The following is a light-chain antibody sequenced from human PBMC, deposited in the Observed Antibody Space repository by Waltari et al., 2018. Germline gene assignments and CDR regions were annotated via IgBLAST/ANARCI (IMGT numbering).Light chain of an antibody. CDR3: VLYMGGGVL. CDR1: SGSGSTNYY. V-gene: IGLV8-61*01. CDR2: STN. Sequence: QSVVTQEPSSSVSPGGTVTLPCGLSSGSGSTNYYTSWYQQTPGQAPRPLIYSTNTRSSGVPDRFSGSILGNKAVLTITGAQAHDEADYHCVLYMGGGVLFGGGTKLTVL. J-gene: IGLJ3*02.